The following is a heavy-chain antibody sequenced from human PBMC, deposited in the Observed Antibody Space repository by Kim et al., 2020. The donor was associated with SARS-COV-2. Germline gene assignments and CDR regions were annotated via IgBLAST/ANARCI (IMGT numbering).Heavy chain of an antibody. CDR3: THSVLYDSSGYYYGY. CDR1: GGTFSSYA. J-gene: IGHJ4*02. Sequence: SVKVSCKASGGTFSSYAISWVRQAPGQGLEWMGGIIPIFGTANYAQKFQGRVTITADESTSTAYMELSSLRSEDTAVYYCTHSVLYDSSGYYYGYWGQGTLVTVSS. D-gene: IGHD3-22*01. V-gene: IGHV1-69*13. CDR2: IIPIFGTA.